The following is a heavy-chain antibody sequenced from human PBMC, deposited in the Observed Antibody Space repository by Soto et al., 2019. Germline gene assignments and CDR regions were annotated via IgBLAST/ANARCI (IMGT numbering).Heavy chain of an antibody. V-gene: IGHV3-48*03. CDR1: GLTFSIFE. Sequence: WGSLRVSCAFSGLTFSIFEMDWVRQAAGKGPEWISYISRGATTTYYADSVRGRFTISRDDAENSVFLQMDSLRVEDTAIYFCATRSTDYYFYWGQGTMVTVSS. J-gene: IGHJ4*02. CDR2: ISRGATTT. D-gene: IGHD3-9*01. CDR3: ATRSTDYYFY.